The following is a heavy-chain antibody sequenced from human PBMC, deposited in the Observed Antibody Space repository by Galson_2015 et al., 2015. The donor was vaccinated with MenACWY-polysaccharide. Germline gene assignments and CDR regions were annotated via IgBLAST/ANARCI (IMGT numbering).Heavy chain of an antibody. J-gene: IGHJ4*02. D-gene: IGHD2-2*01. CDR1: GYSFTNYG. V-gene: IGHV1-18*01. CDR2: ISTYSGKT. CDR3: ARDPVPAAQPFDY. Sequence: QSGAEVKKPGASVKVSCRTSGYSFTNYGISWVRQAPGQGLEWMGWISTYSGKTNYAQKLQGRVTMTIDKSTSTAYMELGSLRSADTAVYYCARDPVPAAQPFDYWGQGTLVTVSS.